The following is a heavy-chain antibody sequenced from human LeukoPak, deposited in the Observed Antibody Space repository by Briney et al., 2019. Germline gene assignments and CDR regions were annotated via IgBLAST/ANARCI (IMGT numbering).Heavy chain of an antibody. J-gene: IGHJ6*02. D-gene: IGHD2-2*01. CDR3: AGSPVVPAAYYYYGMDV. Sequence: ASVKVSCKASGYTFTGYYMHWVRQAPGQGLEWMGWINPNSGGTNYAQKFRGRVTMTRDTSISTAYMELSRLRSDDTAVYYCAGSPVVPAAYYYYGMDVWGQGTTVTVSS. CDR1: GYTFTGYY. V-gene: IGHV1-2*02. CDR2: INPNSGGT.